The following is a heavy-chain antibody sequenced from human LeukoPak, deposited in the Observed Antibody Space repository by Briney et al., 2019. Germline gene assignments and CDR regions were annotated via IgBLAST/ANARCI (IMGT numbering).Heavy chain of an antibody. CDR2: IRYDGNDK. D-gene: IGHD3-10*01. J-gene: IGHJ4*02. V-gene: IGHV3-30*02. Sequence: GGSLRLSCAASGFTFSYYGMHWVRQAPGKGLEWVAFIRYDGNDKFYADSVKGRFTISRDNSKNTLYLQMNSLRAEDTAVYYCAKDHRNTMVRVTSDYWGQGTLVTVSS. CDR3: AKDHRNTMVRVTSDY. CDR1: GFTFSYYG.